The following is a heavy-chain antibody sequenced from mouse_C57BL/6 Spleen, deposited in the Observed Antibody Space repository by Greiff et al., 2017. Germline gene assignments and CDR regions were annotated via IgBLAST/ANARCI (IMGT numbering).Heavy chain of an antibody. CDR3: APYYYCSSYWFAY. CDR2: INPSTGGT. D-gene: IGHD1-1*01. CDR1: GYSFTGYY. Sequence: EVQLQQSGPELVKPGASVKISCKASGYSFTGYYMNWVKQSPEKSLEWIGEINPSTGGTTYNQKFKAKATLTVDKSSRTAYMQLKSLTSEDSAVYYCAPYYYCSSYWFAYWGQGTLVTVSA. V-gene: IGHV1-42*01. J-gene: IGHJ3*01.